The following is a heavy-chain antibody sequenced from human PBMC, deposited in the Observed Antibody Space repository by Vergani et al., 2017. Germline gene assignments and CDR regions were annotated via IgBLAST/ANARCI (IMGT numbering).Heavy chain of an antibody. J-gene: IGHJ3*02. CDR1: GGSISSYY. V-gene: IGHV4-59*12. CDR2: IYHSGST. Sequence: QVQLQESGPGLVKPSETLSLTCTVSGGSISSYYWSWIRQPPGKGLEWIGEIYHSGSTNYNPSLKSRVTISVDKSKNQFSLKLSSVTAADTAVYYCARDADYYDSSGFQTRGAFDIWGQGTMVTVSS. D-gene: IGHD3-22*01. CDR3: ARDADYYDSSGFQTRGAFDI.